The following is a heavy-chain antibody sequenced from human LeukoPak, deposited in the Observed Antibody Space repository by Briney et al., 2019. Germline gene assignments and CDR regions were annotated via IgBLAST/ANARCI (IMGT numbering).Heavy chain of an antibody. CDR3: ARRDSGSYTNWFDP. Sequence: TSETLSLTCAVYGGSFSGYYWSWIRQPPGKGLEWIGEINHSGSTNHNPSLKSRVTILVDTSKNQFSLKLYSITAADTAVYYCARRDSGSYTNWFDPWGQGTLVTVSS. V-gene: IGHV4-34*01. CDR2: INHSGST. J-gene: IGHJ5*02. CDR1: GGSFSGYY. D-gene: IGHD1-26*01.